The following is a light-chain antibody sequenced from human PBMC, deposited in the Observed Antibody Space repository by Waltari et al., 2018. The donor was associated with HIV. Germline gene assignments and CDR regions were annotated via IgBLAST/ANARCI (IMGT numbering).Light chain of an antibody. Sequence: QSVLTQPPSASGTPGQRVTISCSGSNSNFGANYVSWYQQFPGAAPKLLTYRNSQRPSGVPDRFSGSKSGTSASLAISGLRSDDEANYHCATWDDSLSLWVVGGGTKLTVL. CDR1: NSNFGANY. V-gene: IGLV1-47*01. CDR3: ATWDDSLSLWV. J-gene: IGLJ3*02. CDR2: RNS.